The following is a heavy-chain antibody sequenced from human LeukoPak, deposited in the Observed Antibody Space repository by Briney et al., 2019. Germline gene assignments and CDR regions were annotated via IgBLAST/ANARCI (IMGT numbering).Heavy chain of an antibody. CDR3: ARLLGYCSGGSCGYWFDP. D-gene: IGHD2-15*01. Sequence: NPGGSLRLSCAASGFTVSSNYVTWVRQPPGKGLEWIGSIYYSANTYYNPSLKSRVTISVDTSKNQFSLKLSSVTAADTAVYYCARLLGYCSGGSCGYWFDPWGQGTLVTVSS. J-gene: IGHJ5*02. CDR1: GFTVSSNY. CDR2: IYYSANT. V-gene: IGHV4-39*01.